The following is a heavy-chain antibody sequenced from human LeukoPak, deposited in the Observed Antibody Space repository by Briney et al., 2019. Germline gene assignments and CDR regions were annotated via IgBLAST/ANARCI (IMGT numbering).Heavy chain of an antibody. Sequence: SEALSLTCAVYGGSFSGYYWSWIRQPPGKGPEWIGEINHSGSTNYNPSLKSRVTISVDTSKNQFSLKLSSVTAADTAVYYCARPWGGPFDYWGQGTLVTVSS. D-gene: IGHD1-26*01. CDR1: GGSFSGYY. J-gene: IGHJ4*02. CDR2: INHSGST. V-gene: IGHV4-34*01. CDR3: ARPWGGPFDY.